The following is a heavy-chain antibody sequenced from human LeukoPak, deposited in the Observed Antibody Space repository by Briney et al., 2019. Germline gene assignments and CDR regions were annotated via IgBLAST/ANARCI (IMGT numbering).Heavy chain of an antibody. Sequence: GRSLRLSCAASGFTFDDYAMHWVRQAPGKGLEWVSGISWNSGSIGYADSVKGRFTISRDNAKNSLYLQMNSLRAEDTALYYCARRGDAFDIWGQGTMVTVSS. D-gene: IGHD3-10*01. CDR3: ARRGDAFDI. CDR1: GFTFDDYA. CDR2: ISWNSGSI. V-gene: IGHV3-9*01. J-gene: IGHJ3*02.